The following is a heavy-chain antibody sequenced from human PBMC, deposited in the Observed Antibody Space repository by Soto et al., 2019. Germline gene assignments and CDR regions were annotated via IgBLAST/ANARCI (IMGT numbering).Heavy chain of an antibody. CDR3: ARFKRWGSYSRRPYYNYGRDV. J-gene: IGHJ6*02. CDR1: GYSFTSYW. CDR2: IYPGDSDT. D-gene: IGHD3-16*01. V-gene: IGHV5-51*01. Sequence: GESLKISCKGSGYSFTSYWIGWVRQMPGKGLEWMGIIYPGDSDTRYSPSFQGQVTISADKSISTAYLQWSSLKASDTAMYYCARFKRWGSYSRRPYYNYGRDVWGQGTTVTVSS.